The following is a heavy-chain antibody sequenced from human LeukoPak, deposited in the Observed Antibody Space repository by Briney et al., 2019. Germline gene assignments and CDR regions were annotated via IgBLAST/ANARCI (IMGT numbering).Heavy chain of an antibody. J-gene: IGHJ4*02. V-gene: IGHV4-4*07. Sequence: PSETLSLTCTVSGGSISSYYWSWIRQPAGKGLEWIGRIYTSGSTNYNPSLKSRVTISVDKSKNQFSLKLSSVTAADTAVYYCASAYDSSGYYGGDYWGQGTLVTVSS. CDR1: GGSISSYY. D-gene: IGHD3-22*01. CDR2: IYTSGST. CDR3: ASAYDSSGYYGGDY.